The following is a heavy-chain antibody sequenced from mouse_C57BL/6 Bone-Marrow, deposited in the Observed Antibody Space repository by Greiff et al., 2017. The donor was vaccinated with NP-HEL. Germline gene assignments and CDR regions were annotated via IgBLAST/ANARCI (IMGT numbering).Heavy chain of an antibody. V-gene: IGHV1-81*01. CDR1: GYTFTSYG. CDR3: ARLDYYGSSYYFDY. J-gene: IGHJ2*01. CDR2: IYPRSGNT. Sequence: VKLMESGAELARPGASVKLSCKASGYTFTSYGISWVKQRTGQGLEWIGEIYPRSGNTYYNEKFKGKATLTADKSSSTAYMELLSLTSEDSAVYFCARLDYYGSSYYFDYWGQGTTHSLL. D-gene: IGHD1-1*01.